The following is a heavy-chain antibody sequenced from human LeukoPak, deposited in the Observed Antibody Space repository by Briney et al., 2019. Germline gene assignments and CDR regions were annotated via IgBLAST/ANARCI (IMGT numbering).Heavy chain of an antibody. V-gene: IGHV3-11*04. CDR1: GFTFSDYY. Sequence: GGSLRLSCAASGFTFSDYYMSWIRQAPGKGLEWVSYISSSGSTIYYADSVKGRFTISRDNAKNSLYLQMNSLRAEDTAVYYCARDPRLFASSGYIDLWGQGTRVTVSS. CDR3: ARDPRLFASSGYIDL. CDR2: ISSSGSTI. J-gene: IGHJ4*02. D-gene: IGHD3-22*01.